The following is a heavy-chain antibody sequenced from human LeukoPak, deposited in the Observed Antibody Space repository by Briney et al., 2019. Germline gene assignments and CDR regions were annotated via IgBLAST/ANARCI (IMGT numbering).Heavy chain of an antibody. CDR1: GGTFSTFW. D-gene: IGHD7-27*01. V-gene: IGHV3-7*01. Sequence: GGSLRLSCAASGGTFSTFWMDWVRQAPGKGLEWVANINQDGSEKYYMDSVKGRFTISRDNAKNSLYLQMNSLRAEDTAVYYCAEQGTEWGQGTLVTVSS. CDR3: AEQGTE. J-gene: IGHJ4*02. CDR2: INQDGSEK.